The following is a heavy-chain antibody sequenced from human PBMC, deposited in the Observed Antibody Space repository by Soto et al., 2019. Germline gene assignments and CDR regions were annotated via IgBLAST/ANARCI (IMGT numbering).Heavy chain of an antibody. D-gene: IGHD2-2*01. CDR1: GFTFSSYG. J-gene: IGHJ4*02. V-gene: IGHV3-30*18. CDR3: AKGEDIVVVPAGYFDY. CDR2: ISYDGSNK. Sequence: QVQLVESGGGVVQPGRSLRLSCAASGFTFSSYGMHWVRQAPGKGLEWVAVISYDGSNKYYADSVKGRFTISRDNSKNTLYLQMNSLRAEDTALYYCAKGEDIVVVPAGYFDYWGQGTLVTVSS.